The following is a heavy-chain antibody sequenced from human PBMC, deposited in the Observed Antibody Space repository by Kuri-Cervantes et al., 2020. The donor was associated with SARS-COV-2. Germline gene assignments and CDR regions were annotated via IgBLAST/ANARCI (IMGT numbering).Heavy chain of an antibody. CDR2: FDPNPHNT. Sequence: ASVKVSCKASGHTNYYIHWVRQAPGHGLEWVGMFDPNPHNTSSAQGFQGRVTMTRDTSTSTFYMEMSSLRSEDTAVYYCARERAYCSSVSCYGSDSWGQGTLVTVSS. CDR1: GHTNYY. CDR3: ARERAYCSSVSCYGSDS. J-gene: IGHJ5*01. D-gene: IGHD2-2*01. V-gene: IGHV1-46*01.